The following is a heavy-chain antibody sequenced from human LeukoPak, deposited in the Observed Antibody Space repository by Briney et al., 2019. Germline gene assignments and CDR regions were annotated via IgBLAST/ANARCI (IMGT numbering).Heavy chain of an antibody. V-gene: IGHV4-34*01. CDR2: INLSGST. D-gene: IGHD4-4*01. J-gene: IGHJ4*02. CDR1: GGSFSGYY. Sequence: SETLSLTCAVYGGSFSGYYWSWIRQPPGKGLEWIGEINLSGSTNYNPSLKSRVTISVDTSRNQFSLKLSSVTAADTAVYYCARSDYSNPGYFDYWGQGTLVTVSS. CDR3: ARSDYSNPGYFDY.